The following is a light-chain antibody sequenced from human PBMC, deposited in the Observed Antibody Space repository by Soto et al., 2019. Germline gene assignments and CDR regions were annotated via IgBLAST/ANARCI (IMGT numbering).Light chain of an antibody. CDR1: QSVSSSY. CDR3: QQYGMSPRP. Sequence: ELVLTQSPGTLSLSPGERATLSCRASQSVSSSYLAWYQQKPGQAPRLLIYGASSRATGFPDRVSGSGSGTDFTLTIRRLEPEDFAVYYCQQYGMSPRPFGQGTKVESK. CDR2: GAS. V-gene: IGKV3-20*01. J-gene: IGKJ1*01.